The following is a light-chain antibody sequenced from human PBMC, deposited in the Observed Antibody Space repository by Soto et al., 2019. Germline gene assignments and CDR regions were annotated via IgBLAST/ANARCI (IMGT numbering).Light chain of an antibody. CDR2: DVS. Sequence: QSALTQPASVSGSPGQSITISCTGTSSDIGAYNYDSWYQQHHPGEAPKLIIYDVSHRPPGVSNRFSGSKSGNTASLTISGLQTEDEADYYCSSYTGATTYVFGTGTKLTVL. CDR3: SSYTGATTYV. V-gene: IGLV2-14*03. CDR1: SSDIGAYNY. J-gene: IGLJ1*01.